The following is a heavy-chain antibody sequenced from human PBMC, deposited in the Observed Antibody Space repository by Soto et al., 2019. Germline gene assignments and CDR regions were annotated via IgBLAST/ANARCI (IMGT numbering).Heavy chain of an antibody. CDR1: GGTFSIYT. V-gene: IGHV1-69*08. CDR3: ARDSGGAAAFY. CDR2: IIPILGIA. Sequence: QVQLVQSGAEVKKPGSSVKVSCKASGGTFSIYTISWVRQAPGQGLEWMGRIIPILGIANYAQKFQGRVTITADKSTSTDYMELSSLRSEDTAVYYCARDSGGAAAFYWGQGTLVTVSS. D-gene: IGHD6-13*01. J-gene: IGHJ4*02.